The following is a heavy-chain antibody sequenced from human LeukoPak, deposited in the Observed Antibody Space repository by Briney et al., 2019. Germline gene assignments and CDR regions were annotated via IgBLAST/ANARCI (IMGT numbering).Heavy chain of an antibody. J-gene: IGHJ4*02. D-gene: IGHD5-12*01. CDR2: IYYSGST. V-gene: IGHV4-39*07. CDR1: GGSISSSSYY. Sequence: SETLSLTCTVSGGSISSSSYYWGWIRQPPGKGLEWIGSIYYSGSTYYNPSLKSRVTISVDTSKNQFSLKLSSVTAADTAVYYCARTPTEWGYSGFDYWGQGTLVTVSS. CDR3: ARTPTEWGYSGFDY.